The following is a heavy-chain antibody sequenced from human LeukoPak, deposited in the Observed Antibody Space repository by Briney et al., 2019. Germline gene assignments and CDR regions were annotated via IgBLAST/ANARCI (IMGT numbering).Heavy chain of an antibody. CDR2: IYYSGST. D-gene: IGHD3-22*01. CDR3: ALSYDSSGYDWFDP. J-gene: IGHJ5*02. CDR1: GGSISSHY. Sequence: PSETLSLTCTVSGGSISSHYWSWIRQPPGKGLEWIRYIYYSGSTNYNPSLKSRVTISVDTSKNQFSLKLSSVTAADTAVYYCALSYDSSGYDWFDPWGQGTLVTVSS. V-gene: IGHV4-59*11.